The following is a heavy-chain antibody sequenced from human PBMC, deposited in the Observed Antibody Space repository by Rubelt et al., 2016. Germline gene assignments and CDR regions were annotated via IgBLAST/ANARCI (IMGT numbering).Heavy chain of an antibody. D-gene: IGHD3-10*01. CDR1: GGSISSSSYY. J-gene: IGHJ6*02. V-gene: IGHV4-39*07. CDR2: IYYSGST. Sequence: QLQLQESGPGLVKPSETLSLTCTVSGGSISSSSYYWGCIRQPPGKGLEWIGSIYYSGSTYYNPSLKSRGARALDTSKQQCSRKLGSVTAADTAVYYCAREDGSGGYGMDVWCQGTTVTVSS. CDR3: AREDGSGGYGMDV.